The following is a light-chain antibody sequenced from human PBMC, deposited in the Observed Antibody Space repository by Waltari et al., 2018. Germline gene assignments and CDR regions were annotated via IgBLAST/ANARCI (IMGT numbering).Light chain of an antibody. Sequence: EIVLTQSPATLSLSPGERATLSCRASQSVSSYLAWYQQKPGQTPRLLIYDASNRATGIPAMFSGSGSGTDFTLTISSLEPEDFAFYYCQQRSDWPPGFTFGPGTKVDIK. CDR3: QQRSDWPPGFT. CDR2: DAS. J-gene: IGKJ3*01. CDR1: QSVSSY. V-gene: IGKV3-11*01.